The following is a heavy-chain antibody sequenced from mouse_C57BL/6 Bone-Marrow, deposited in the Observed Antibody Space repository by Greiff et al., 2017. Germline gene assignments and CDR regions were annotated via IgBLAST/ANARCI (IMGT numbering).Heavy chain of an antibody. Sequence: EVNLVESGGDLVKPGGSLKLSCAASGFTFSSYGMSWVRQTPDKRLEWVATISSGGSYTYYPDSVKGRFTISRDNAKNTLYLQMSSLKSEDTAMYYCARHEPYYYGSSLYYFDYWGQGATLTVSS. D-gene: IGHD1-1*01. CDR1: GFTFSSYG. CDR2: ISSGGSYT. CDR3: ARHEPYYYGSSLYYFDY. V-gene: IGHV5-6*01. J-gene: IGHJ2*01.